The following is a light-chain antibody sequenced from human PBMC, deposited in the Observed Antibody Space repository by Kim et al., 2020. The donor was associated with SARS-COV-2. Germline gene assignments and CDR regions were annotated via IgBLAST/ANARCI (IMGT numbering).Light chain of an antibody. J-gene: IGLJ1*01. CDR2: KDS. V-gene: IGLV3-25*03. CDR1: ALPEKQ. Sequence: SYELTQPPSVSVPPGQTARITCSGDALPEKQTYWYQQKSGQAPLLLIYKDSERPSGIPGRFSGSSSGTTVTLTISGVQAEDDADYYCQSADGSGTYVFGTGTKVTVL. CDR3: QSADGSGTYV.